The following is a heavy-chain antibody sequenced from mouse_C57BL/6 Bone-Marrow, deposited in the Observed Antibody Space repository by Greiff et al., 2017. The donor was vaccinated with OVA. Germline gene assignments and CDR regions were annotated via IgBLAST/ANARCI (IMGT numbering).Heavy chain of an antibody. CDR3: ARRGAY. CDR2: ISDGGSYT. Sequence: EVQLVESGGGLVKPGGSLKLSCAASGFTFSSYAMSWVRQTPEKRLEWVATISDGGSYTYYPDNVKGRFTISRDNAKNNLYLQMSHLKSEDTAMYYCARRGAYWGQGTLVTVSA. CDR1: GFTFSSYA. V-gene: IGHV5-4*03. J-gene: IGHJ3*01.